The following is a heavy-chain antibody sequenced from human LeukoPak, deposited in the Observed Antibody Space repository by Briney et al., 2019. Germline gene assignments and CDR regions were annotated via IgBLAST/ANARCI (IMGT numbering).Heavy chain of an antibody. V-gene: IGHV4-34*01. CDR1: GGSFSGYY. CDR3: ARAAARGYSSSWYSCAGKIYYWFDP. Sequence: PSETLSLTCADSGGSFSGYYWSWIRQPPGKGLEWIGEINHSGSTNYNPSLKSRVTISVDTSKNQFSLKLSSVTAADTAVYYCARAAARGYSSSWYSCAGKIYYWFDPWGQGTLVTVSS. J-gene: IGHJ5*02. CDR2: INHSGST. D-gene: IGHD6-13*01.